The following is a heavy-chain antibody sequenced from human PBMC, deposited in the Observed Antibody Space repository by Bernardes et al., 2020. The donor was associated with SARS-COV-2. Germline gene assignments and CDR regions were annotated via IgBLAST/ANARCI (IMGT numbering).Heavy chain of an antibody. Sequence: GSLRLSCAASGFTFSSYWMSWVRQAPGKGLEWVANIKQDGSEKYYVDSVKGRFTISRDNAKNSLYLQMNSLRAEDTAVYYCARDLPEDIVVVPAARGNFDYWGQGTLVTVSS. CDR3: ARDLPEDIVVVPAARGNFDY. CDR2: IKQDGSEK. CDR1: GFTFSSYW. V-gene: IGHV3-7*04. J-gene: IGHJ4*02. D-gene: IGHD2-2*01.